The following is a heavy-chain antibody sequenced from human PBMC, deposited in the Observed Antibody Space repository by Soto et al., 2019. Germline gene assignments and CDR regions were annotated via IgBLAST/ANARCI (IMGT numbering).Heavy chain of an antibody. CDR3: ARSIVVVTALDY. CDR1: GYTFTSYA. J-gene: IGHJ4*02. V-gene: IGHV1-3*05. Sequence: QVQLVQSGAEEKKPGASVKVSCKASGYTFTSYAMHWVRQAPGQRLEWMGWINAGNGNTKDSQKFQGRVTITRDTSASTAYMELSSLRSKDTAVYYCARSIVVVTALDYWGQGTLVTVSS. CDR2: INAGNGNT. D-gene: IGHD2-21*02.